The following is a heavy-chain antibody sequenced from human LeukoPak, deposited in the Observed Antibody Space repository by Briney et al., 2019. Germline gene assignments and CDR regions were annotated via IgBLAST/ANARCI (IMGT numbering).Heavy chain of an antibody. V-gene: IGHV3-74*01. J-gene: IGHJ4*02. CDR3: TSDTVDTAVGIDY. CDR2: MNSDGSST. CDR1: GFTFSRHW. D-gene: IGHD5-18*01. Sequence: SGGSLRLSCAGSGFTFSRHWMHWVRQAPGKGLVWVSRMNSDGSSTSYVDSVKGRFIISRDNAKNTLYLQMNSLRAEDTAVYYCTSDTVDTAVGIDYWGQGTLVTVSS.